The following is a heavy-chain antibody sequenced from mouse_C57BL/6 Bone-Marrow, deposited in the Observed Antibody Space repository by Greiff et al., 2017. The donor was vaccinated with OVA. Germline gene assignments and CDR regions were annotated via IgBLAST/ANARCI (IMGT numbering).Heavy chain of an antibody. CDR3: ARGDDGTTWGAMDY. V-gene: IGHV1-50*01. D-gene: IGHD2-3*01. J-gene: IGHJ4*01. CDR2: IDPTDSYT. Sequence: VQLQQSGAELVKPGASVKLSCKASGYTFTSYWMQWVKQRPGQGLEWIGEIDPTDSYTNYNQQLKGKATLTVDTSSSTAYMQRSSLTSEDSAVYYCARGDDGTTWGAMDYWGQGTSVTVSS. CDR1: GYTFTSYW.